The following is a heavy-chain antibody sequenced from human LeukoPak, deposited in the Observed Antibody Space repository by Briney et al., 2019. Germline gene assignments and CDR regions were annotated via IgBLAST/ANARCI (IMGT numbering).Heavy chain of an antibody. J-gene: IGHJ4*02. CDR3: ARIGSYGDYGPCYFDY. V-gene: IGHV2-70*04. CDR2: IDWDDDK. D-gene: IGHD4-17*01. CDR1: GFSLSTSGMR. Sequence: SGPTLVNPTQTLTLTCTFSGFSLSTSGMRVSWIRQPPGKALEWLARIDWDDDKFYSTSLKTRLTISKDTSKNQVVLTMTNMDPVDTATYYCARIGSYGDYGPCYFDYWGQGTLVTVSS.